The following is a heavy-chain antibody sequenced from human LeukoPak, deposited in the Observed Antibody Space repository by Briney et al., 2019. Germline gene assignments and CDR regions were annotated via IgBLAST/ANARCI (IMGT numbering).Heavy chain of an antibody. D-gene: IGHD6-6*01. Sequence: SETLSLTCTVSGGSISSFYWSWIRQPPGQGLGWIGYIHYSGTANYISSLKSRVTISVDTSKNQFSLKLQSVTAADTAVYYCARDPNSSSSEHFYGMDVWGRGTSVTVSS. V-gene: IGHV4-59*01. CDR3: ARDPNSSSSEHFYGMDV. CDR2: IHYSGTA. J-gene: IGHJ6*02. CDR1: GGSISSFY.